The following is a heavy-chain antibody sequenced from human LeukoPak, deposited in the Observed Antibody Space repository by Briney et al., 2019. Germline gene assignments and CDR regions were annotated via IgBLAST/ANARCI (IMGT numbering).Heavy chain of an antibody. CDR2: IGPHSSAT. Sequence: EASMKVSCKSSGFTFTDYYIHWVRQAPGQGLEWMGYIGPHSSATSSPHEFQGRVTMTRDTSMSTAYMEVTRMTSDDTPVYYCAREGNGLLSKDFDYWGQGTLVTVSS. V-gene: IGHV1-2*02. J-gene: IGHJ4*02. D-gene: IGHD2/OR15-2a*01. CDR3: AREGNGLLSKDFDY. CDR1: GFTFTDYY.